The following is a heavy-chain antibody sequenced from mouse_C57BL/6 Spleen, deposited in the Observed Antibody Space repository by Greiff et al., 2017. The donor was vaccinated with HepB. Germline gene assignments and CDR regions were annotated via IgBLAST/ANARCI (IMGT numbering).Heavy chain of an antibody. Sequence: QVQLQQPGAELVKPGASVKLSCKASGYTFTSYWMQWVKQRPGQGLEWIGEIDPSDSYTNYNQKFKGKATLTVDTSSSTAYMQLSSLTSEDSAVYYCARDDWGFDYWGQGTTLTVSS. J-gene: IGHJ2*01. D-gene: IGHD4-1*01. CDR2: IDPSDSYT. CDR3: ARDDWGFDY. CDR1: GYTFTSYW. V-gene: IGHV1-50*01.